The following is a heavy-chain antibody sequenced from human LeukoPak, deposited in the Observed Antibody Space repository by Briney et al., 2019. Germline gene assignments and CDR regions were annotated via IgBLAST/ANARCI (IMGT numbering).Heavy chain of an antibody. CDR1: GYSFTTYW. D-gene: IGHD3-22*01. Sequence: GECLKISCKGSGYSFTTYWIGWVRQMSGKGLEWLAMIHPSDFDPRYSPSFQGQVTISADKSINTAYLQWSSLKASDTAMYYCATGWRGTYYDPAHYWGQGTLVTVSS. V-gene: IGHV5-51*01. J-gene: IGHJ4*02. CDR2: IHPSDFDP. CDR3: ATGWRGTYYDPAHY.